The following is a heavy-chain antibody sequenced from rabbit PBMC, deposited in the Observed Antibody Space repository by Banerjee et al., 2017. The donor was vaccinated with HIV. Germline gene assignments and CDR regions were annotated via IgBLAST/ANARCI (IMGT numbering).Heavy chain of an antibody. J-gene: IGHJ4*01. CDR2: IYAGSSGDT. V-gene: IGHV1S40*01. CDR3: ARGSNWYRSNL. Sequence: QSLEESGGDLVKPGASLTLTCTASGLDFSSSYWICWVRQAPGKGLEWIACIYAGSSGDTSYASWAKGRFTISKTSSTTVTLQMTSLTAADTATYFCARGSNWYRSNLWGPGTLVTVS. CDR1: GLDFSSSYW. D-gene: IGHD4-2*01.